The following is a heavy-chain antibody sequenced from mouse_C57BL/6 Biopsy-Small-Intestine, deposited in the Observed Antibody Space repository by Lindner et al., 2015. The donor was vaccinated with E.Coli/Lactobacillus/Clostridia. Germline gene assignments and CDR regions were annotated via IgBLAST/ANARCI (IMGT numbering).Heavy chain of an antibody. CDR1: GYAFSSSW. V-gene: IGHV1-82*01. J-gene: IGHJ2*01. CDR2: IYPGDGDT. Sequence: VQLQESGPELVKPGASVKISCKASGYAFSSSWMNWVKQRPGKGLEWIGRIYPGDGDTNYNGKFKGKATLTADKSSSTAYMQLSSLTSEDSAVYFCAEGAGTFDYWGQGTTLTVSS. D-gene: IGHD4-1*01. CDR3: AEGAGTFDY.